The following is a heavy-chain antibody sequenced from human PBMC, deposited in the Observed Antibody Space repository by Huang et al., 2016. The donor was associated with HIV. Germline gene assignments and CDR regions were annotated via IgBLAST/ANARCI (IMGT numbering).Heavy chain of an antibody. V-gene: IGHV4-34*02. Sequence: QMQLQQRGAGLLKPSETLSLTCGVSGGSFTGNYLPWIRQAPGKGLEWIGEVNDSGSTHYNPSLNGRVTISLGKSNRELSLNLRSVTAADTAVYYCARQWTILEWLLGLDVWGQGTTVIVSS. CDR2: VNDSGST. CDR1: GGSFTGNY. D-gene: IGHD3-3*01. J-gene: IGHJ6*02. CDR3: ARQWTILEWLLGLDV.